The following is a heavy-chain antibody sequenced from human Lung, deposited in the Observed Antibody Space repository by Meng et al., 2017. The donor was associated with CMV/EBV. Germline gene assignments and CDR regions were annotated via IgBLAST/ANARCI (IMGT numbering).Heavy chain of an antibody. CDR1: GFTFDDYG. V-gene: IGHV3-20*04. J-gene: IGHJ4*02. CDR3: ARGGYSSGWYGNYFDY. Sequence: GESLKISCAASGFTFDDYGISWVRQAPGKGLEWVSGINWNGGSTGYADSVKGRFTISRDNAKNSLYLQMNSLRAEHTALYYCARGGYSSGWYGNYFDYWGQGXLVTVSS. D-gene: IGHD6-19*01. CDR2: INWNGGST.